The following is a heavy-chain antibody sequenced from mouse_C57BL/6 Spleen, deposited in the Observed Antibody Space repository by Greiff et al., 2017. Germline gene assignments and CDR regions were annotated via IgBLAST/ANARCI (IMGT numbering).Heavy chain of an antibody. CDR3: ARDYYGSSEGFDY. J-gene: IGHJ2*01. V-gene: IGHV1-72*01. CDR2: IDPNSGGN. Sequence: QVQLQQSGAELVQPGASVSLSCKASGYTFTSYWMHWVSQRPGRGLEWLGRIDPNSGGNKSNETFKRKAKVTVDKPSSIDYMQLSTLTSENYSVYYNARDYYGSSEGFDYWGQGTTLTVSS. D-gene: IGHD1-1*01. CDR1: GYTFTSYW.